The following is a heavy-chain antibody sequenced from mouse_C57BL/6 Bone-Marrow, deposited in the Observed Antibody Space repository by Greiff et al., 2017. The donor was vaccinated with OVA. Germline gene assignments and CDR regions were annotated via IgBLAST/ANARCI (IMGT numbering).Heavy chain of an antibody. D-gene: IGHD2-4*01. CDR3: ARARIYYDYSFAY. V-gene: IGHV1-81*01. CDR1: GYTFTSYG. CDR2: IYPRSGNT. Sequence: VKLQESGAELARPGASVKLSCKASGYTFTSYGISWVKQRTGQGLEWIGEIYPRSGNTYYNEKFKGKATLTADKSSSTAYMELRSLTSEDSAVYFCARARIYYDYSFAYWGQGTLVTVSA. J-gene: IGHJ3*01.